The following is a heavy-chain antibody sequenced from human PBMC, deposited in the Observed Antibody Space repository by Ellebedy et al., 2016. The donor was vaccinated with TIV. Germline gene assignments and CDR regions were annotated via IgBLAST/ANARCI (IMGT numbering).Heavy chain of an antibody. Sequence: MPSETLSLTCTVSGGSVSSGSSYWIWIRQRPGKGREWIGYHYYSRHTNYNLYLKSRVTISVDTSKNQFSLTLGSVTAADTAVYYCARNVVVGAATRGGLTLGDYYYYGMDVWGQGTTVTVSS. D-gene: IGHD2-15*01. J-gene: IGHJ6*02. CDR3: ARNVVVGAATRGGLTLGDYYYYGMDV. CDR2: HYYSRHT. CDR1: GGSVSSGSSY. V-gene: IGHV4-61*01.